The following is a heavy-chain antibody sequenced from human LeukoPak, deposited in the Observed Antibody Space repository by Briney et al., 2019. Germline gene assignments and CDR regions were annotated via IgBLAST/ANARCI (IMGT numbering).Heavy chain of an antibody. Sequence: SETLSLTCTVSGGSISSSSYYWGWIRQPPGKGLEWIGSIYYSGSTYYNPSLKSRVAISVDTSKNQFSLKLSSVTAADTAVYYCAKQKVGPGIQLWTPRNGFAPWGQGTLVTVPS. D-gene: IGHD5-18*01. V-gene: IGHV4-39*01. CDR3: AKQKVGPGIQLWTPRNGFAP. J-gene: IGHJ5*02. CDR1: GGSISSSSYY. CDR2: IYYSGST.